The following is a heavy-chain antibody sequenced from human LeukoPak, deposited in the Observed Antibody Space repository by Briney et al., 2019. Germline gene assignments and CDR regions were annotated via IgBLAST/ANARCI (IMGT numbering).Heavy chain of an antibody. J-gene: IGHJ3*02. CDR1: GFTVSSNY. D-gene: IGHD3-22*01. Sequence: PGGSLRLSCAASGFTVSSNYMSWVRQAPGKGLEWVSVIYSGGSTYYADSVKGRFTISRDNSKNTLYLQMNSLRAEDTAVYYCARDYPSTMIVGSKAFDIWGQGTMVTVSS. V-gene: IGHV3-66*01. CDR2: IYSGGST. CDR3: ARDYPSTMIVGSKAFDI.